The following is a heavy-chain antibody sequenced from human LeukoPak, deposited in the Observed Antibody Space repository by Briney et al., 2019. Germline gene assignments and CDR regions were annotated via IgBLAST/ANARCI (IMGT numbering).Heavy chain of an antibody. J-gene: IGHJ5*02. Sequence: GGSLRLSCAASGFTFSSYWMHWVRQAPGKGLVWVSRINSDGSSTSYADSVKGRFTISRDNAKNTLYPQMNSLRAEDTAVYYCASSTVKYYDFWSGYRRAEFNWFDPWGQGTLVTVSS. CDR1: GFTFSSYW. V-gene: IGHV3-74*01. CDR2: INSDGSST. D-gene: IGHD3-3*01. CDR3: ASSTVKYYDFWSGYRRAEFNWFDP.